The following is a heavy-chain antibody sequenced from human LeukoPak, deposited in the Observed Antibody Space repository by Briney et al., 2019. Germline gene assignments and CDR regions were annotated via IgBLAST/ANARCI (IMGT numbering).Heavy chain of an antibody. CDR1: GGSISSGSYY. Sequence: SQTLSLTCTVSGGSISSGSYYWSWIRRPAGKGLEWIGRIYTSGSTNYNPSLKSRVTISVDTSKNQFSLKLSSVTAADTAVYYCARDGGSSWYDPYYYYYMDVWGKGTTVTVSS. CDR2: IYTSGST. CDR3: ARDGGSSWYDPYYYYYMDV. J-gene: IGHJ6*03. D-gene: IGHD6-13*01. V-gene: IGHV4-61*02.